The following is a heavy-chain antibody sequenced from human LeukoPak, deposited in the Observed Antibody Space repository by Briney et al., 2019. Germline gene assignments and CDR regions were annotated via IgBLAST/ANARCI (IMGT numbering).Heavy chain of an antibody. D-gene: IGHD2-2*01. J-gene: IGHJ4*02. CDR3: ARVYCSSTSCYDVDFDY. CDR2: TRNKANSYTK. Sequence: GGSLRLSCAASGFTLSDHYMDWVRQAPGKGLEWVGRTRNKANSYTKEYAAPVKGRFTISRDDSENSLYLQMNSLRAEDTAMYYCARVYCSSTSCYDVDFDYWGQGTLVTVSS. CDR1: GFTLSDHY. V-gene: IGHV3-72*01.